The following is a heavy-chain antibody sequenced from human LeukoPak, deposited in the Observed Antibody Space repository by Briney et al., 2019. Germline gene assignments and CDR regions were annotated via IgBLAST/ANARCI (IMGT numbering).Heavy chain of an antibody. CDR2: ISSSGSTI. J-gene: IGHJ6*02. CDR3: ARDDSYCSGGSCSYYGMDV. D-gene: IGHD2-15*01. V-gene: IGHV3-48*01. CDR1: GFTFSSYW. Sequence: GGSLRLSCAASGFTFSSYWMSWVRQAPGKGLEWVSYISSSGSTIYYADSVKGRFTISRDNAQNSLYLQMNSLRAEDTAVYYCARDDSYCSGGSCSYYGMDVWGQGTTVTVSS.